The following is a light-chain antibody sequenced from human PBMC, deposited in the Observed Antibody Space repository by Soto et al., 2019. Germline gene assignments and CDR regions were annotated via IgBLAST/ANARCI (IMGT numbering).Light chain of an antibody. J-gene: IGKJ2*01. Sequence: DIVMTQSPDSLAVSLGERATINCKSSQSILYSSINKNYLACYQQKPGQPPHLLIYWASTRESGVPDRFSGSGSGTDFTLTISSLQDDDVAVYYCHQYYSSPQTFGQGTKLEIK. CDR1: QSILYSSINKNY. CDR2: WAS. V-gene: IGKV4-1*01. CDR3: HQYYSSPQT.